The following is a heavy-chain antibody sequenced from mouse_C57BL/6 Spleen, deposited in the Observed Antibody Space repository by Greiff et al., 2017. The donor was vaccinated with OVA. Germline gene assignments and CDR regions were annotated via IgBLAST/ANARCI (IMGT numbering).Heavy chain of an antibody. Sequence: VQLQQSGPVLVKPGASVKMSCKASGYTFTDYYMNWVKQSHGKSLEWIGVINPYNGGTSYNQKFKGKATLTVDKSSSTAYMELNSLTSEDSAVYYCASPEGLLRDYYAMDYWGQGTSVTVSS. V-gene: IGHV1-19*01. J-gene: IGHJ4*01. CDR3: ASPEGLLRDYYAMDY. D-gene: IGHD2-3*01. CDR2: INPYNGGT. CDR1: GYTFTDYY.